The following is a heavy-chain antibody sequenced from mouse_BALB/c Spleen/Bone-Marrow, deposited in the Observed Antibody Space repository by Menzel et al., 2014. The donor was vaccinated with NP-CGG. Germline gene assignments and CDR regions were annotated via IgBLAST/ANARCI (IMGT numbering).Heavy chain of an antibody. J-gene: IGHJ4*01. CDR3: ARNPYGNYAMDY. CDR2: IWSDGNT. V-gene: IGHV2-6*02. D-gene: IGHD2-10*02. Sequence: VQLQESGPGLVAPSQSLSITCTVSGFSLTNYGVHWVRQPPGKGLEWLVVIWSDGNTTYNSALKSRLSISKGNSKSQVFLKMNSLQTDDTAMYYCARNPYGNYAMDYWGQGTPVTVSS. CDR1: GFSLTNYG.